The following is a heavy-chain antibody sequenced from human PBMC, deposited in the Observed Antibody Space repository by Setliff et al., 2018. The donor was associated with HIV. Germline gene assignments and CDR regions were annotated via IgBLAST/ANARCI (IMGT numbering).Heavy chain of an antibody. Sequence: GGSMRLSCAASGFAFSRTGMQWVRQAPGKGLEWVAVIWYDGSETRYADSVRGRFTISRDTSKNTLYLQMNNLRVEDTAIYYCAKEDSAWGQGTLVTVSS. V-gene: IGHV3-33*06. D-gene: IGHD4-4*01. CDR3: AKEDSA. CDR2: IWYDGSET. J-gene: IGHJ5*02. CDR1: GFAFSRTG.